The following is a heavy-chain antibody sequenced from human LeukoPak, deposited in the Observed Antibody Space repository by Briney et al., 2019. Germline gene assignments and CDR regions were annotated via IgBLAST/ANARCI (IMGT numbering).Heavy chain of an antibody. Sequence: GASVKVSCRASGYTFTSYDINWVRQAPGQGLEWMGWMNPNNGNTGYAQKFKDRVILTRNTSTKTAYMELSSLRFEDTAVYYCARGQVGVGRLWTFGVVHPTWFDPWGQGTLVTVSS. CDR2: MNPNNGNT. CDR1: GYTFTSYD. J-gene: IGHJ5*02. V-gene: IGHV1-8*01. D-gene: IGHD3-3*01. CDR3: ARGQVGVGRLWTFGVVHPTWFDP.